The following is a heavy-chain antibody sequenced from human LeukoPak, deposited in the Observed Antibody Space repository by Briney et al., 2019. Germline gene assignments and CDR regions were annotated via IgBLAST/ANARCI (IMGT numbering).Heavy chain of an antibody. CDR3: TTDSIVGATTPDY. V-gene: IGHV3-15*01. J-gene: IGHJ4*02. Sequence: PGGSLRLSCAVSGFTFSNAWMSWVRQAPGKGLEWVGRIKSKTDGGTTDYAAPVKGGFTNSRDDSKNTLHLQMNSLKTEDTAVYYCTTDSIVGATTPDYWGQGTLVTVSS. CDR2: IKSKTDGGTT. D-gene: IGHD1-26*01. CDR1: GFTFSNAW.